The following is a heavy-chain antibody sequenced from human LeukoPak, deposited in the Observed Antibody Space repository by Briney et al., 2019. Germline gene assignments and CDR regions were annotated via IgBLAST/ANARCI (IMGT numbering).Heavy chain of an antibody. CDR1: GFTFSSYW. D-gene: IGHD3-3*01. Sequence: GGSLRLSCAASGFTFSSYWMSWVRQAPGKGLEWVGRIKSKTDGGTTDYAAPVKGRFTISRDDSKNTLYLQMNSLKTEDTAVYYCTSRLDYDFWNDAFDIWGQGTMVTVSS. V-gene: IGHV3-15*01. J-gene: IGHJ3*02. CDR2: IKSKTDGGTT. CDR3: TSRLDYDFWNDAFDI.